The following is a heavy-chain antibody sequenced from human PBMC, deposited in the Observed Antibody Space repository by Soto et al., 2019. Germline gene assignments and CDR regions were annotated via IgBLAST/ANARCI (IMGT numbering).Heavy chain of an antibody. J-gene: IGHJ6*02. V-gene: IGHV3-33*01. CDR3: ARDDTAATYYYYYGMDV. CDR2: IWYDRSNK. Sequence: GGSLRLSCAASGFTFSSYGMHWVRQAPGKGLEWVAVIWYDRSNKYYADSVKGRFTISRDNSKNTLYLQMNSLRAEDTAVYYCARDDTAATYYYYYGMDVWGQGTTVTVSS. D-gene: IGHD6-13*01. CDR1: GFTFSSYG.